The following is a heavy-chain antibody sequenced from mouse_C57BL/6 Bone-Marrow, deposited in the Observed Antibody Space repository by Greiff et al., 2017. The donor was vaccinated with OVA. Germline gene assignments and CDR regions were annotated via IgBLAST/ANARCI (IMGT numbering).Heavy chain of an antibody. CDR1: GYTFTNYW. CDR2: IYPGGGYT. J-gene: IGHJ3*01. Sequence: QVQLKESGAELVRPGTSVKMSCKASGYTFTNYWIGWAKQRPGHGLEWIGDIYPGGGYTNYNEKFKGKATLTADKSSSTAYMQFSSLTSEDSAIYYCARSYYYGSSYGFAYWGQGTLVTVSA. V-gene: IGHV1-63*01. D-gene: IGHD1-1*01. CDR3: ARSYYYGSSYGFAY.